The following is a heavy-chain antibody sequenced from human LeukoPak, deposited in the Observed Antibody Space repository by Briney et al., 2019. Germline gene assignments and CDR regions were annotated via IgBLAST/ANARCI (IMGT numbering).Heavy chain of an antibody. D-gene: IGHD5-18*01. CDR3: ASECDSYGYPGY. Sequence: GESLKISCXASGYSFTNYWIGWVRQMAGKGLEWMGIIYPGDSDTRYSPSFQGQVTISADKSISTAYLQWSSLKASDTAMYYCASECDSYGYPGYWGQGTLATVSS. V-gene: IGHV5-51*01. J-gene: IGHJ4*02. CDR1: GYSFTNYW. CDR2: IYPGDSDT.